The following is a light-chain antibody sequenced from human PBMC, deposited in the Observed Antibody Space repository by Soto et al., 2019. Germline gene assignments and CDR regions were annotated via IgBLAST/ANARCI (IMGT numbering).Light chain of an antibody. CDR3: QQYNNWPPIT. CDR1: RSVSSN. CDR2: GAS. J-gene: IGKJ5*01. Sequence: EIVMTQSPATLSVSPGDGATLSCRARRSVSSNLAWYQQKPGQAPRLLIYGASTRATGIPARFSGSGSGTEFSLTISSPQSEDFAVYYCQQYNNWPPITFGQGTRLEIK. V-gene: IGKV3-15*01.